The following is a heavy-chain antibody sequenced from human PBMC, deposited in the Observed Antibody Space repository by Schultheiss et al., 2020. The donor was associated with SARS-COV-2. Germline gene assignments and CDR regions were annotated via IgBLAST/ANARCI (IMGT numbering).Heavy chain of an antibody. CDR3: AGDEEHLWFYH. CDR2: IYTSGST. J-gene: IGHJ5*02. D-gene: IGHD1/OR15-1a*01. V-gene: IGHV4-4*07. CDR1: GGSISSYY. Sequence: SETLSLTCTVSGGSISSYYWSWIRQPAGKGLEWIGRIYTSGSTNYNPSLKSRVTISVDTSKNHFSLTVTSVTAADTAVYYCAGDEEHLWFYHWGQGTLVTVSS.